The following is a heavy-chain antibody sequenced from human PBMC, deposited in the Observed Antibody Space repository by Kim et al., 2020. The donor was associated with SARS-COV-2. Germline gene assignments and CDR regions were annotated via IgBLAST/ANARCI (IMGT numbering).Heavy chain of an antibody. D-gene: IGHD6-13*01. Sequence: GGSLRLSCAASGFTFSSYGMHWVRQAPGKGLEWVAVISYDGSNKYYADSVKGRFTISRDNSKNTLYLRMNSLRAEDTAVYYCAKGYSSSWSLFDYWGQGTLVTVSS. CDR3: AKGYSSSWSLFDY. CDR1: GFTFSSYG. V-gene: IGHV3-30*18. J-gene: IGHJ4*02. CDR2: ISYDGSNK.